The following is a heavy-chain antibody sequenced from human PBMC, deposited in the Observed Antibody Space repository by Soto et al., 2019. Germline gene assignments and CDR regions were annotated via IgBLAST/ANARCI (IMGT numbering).Heavy chain of an antibody. V-gene: IGHV3-23*01. Sequence: PGGSLRLSCAASGFTFSSYAMNWVRQVAGKGLEWVSTIGGSGVTTYYADSVKGRFTISRDNSKNTLYLQMNSLRAEDTAVYYCAKFTIFGVVNNWFDPWGQGTLVTVSS. J-gene: IGHJ5*02. CDR3: AKFTIFGVVNNWFDP. D-gene: IGHD3-3*01. CDR1: GFTFSSYA. CDR2: IGGSGVTT.